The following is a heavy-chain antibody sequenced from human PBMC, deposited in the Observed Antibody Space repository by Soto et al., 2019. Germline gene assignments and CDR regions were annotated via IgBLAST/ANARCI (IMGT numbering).Heavy chain of an antibody. J-gene: IGHJ5*02. V-gene: IGHV3-30*18. D-gene: IGHD4-17*01. CDR2: ISYDGSNK. CDR3: AKDPYGGNSGAWFDP. CDR1: GFTFSSYG. Sequence: QPVGSLRLSCAASGFTFSSYGMHWVRQAPGKGLEWVAVISYDGSNKYYADSVKGRFTISRDNSKNTLYLQMNSLRGEDTAVYYCAKDPYGGNSGAWFDPWGQGTLVTVSS.